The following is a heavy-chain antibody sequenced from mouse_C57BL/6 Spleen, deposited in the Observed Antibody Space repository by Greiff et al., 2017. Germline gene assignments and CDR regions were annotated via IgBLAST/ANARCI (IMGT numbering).Heavy chain of an antibody. CDR2: IYPGRGNT. J-gene: IGHJ2*01. Sequence: VQLQQSGPELVKPGASVKISCKASGYSFTSYYIHWVKQRPGQGLEWIGWIYPGRGNTKYNEQFKGKDTLTADTSYSTAYMQLSSLTSEYSAVYYCAGYGYYGSKGCDYWGQGTTLTVSS. CDR1: GYSFTSYY. D-gene: IGHD1-1*01. CDR3: AGYGYYGSKGCDY. V-gene: IGHV1-66*01.